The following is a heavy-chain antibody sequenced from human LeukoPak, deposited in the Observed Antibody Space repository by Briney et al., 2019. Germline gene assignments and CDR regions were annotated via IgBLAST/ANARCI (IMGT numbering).Heavy chain of an antibody. J-gene: IGHJ4*02. V-gene: IGHV1-2*02. Sequence: ASVKVSCKASGYTFTSYDINWVRQAPGQGLEWMGWINPNSGGTNYAQKFQGRVTMTRDTSISTAYMELSRLRSDDTAVYYCARTHDSSSPEYFDYWGQGTLVTVSS. CDR1: GYTFTSYD. CDR2: INPNSGGT. D-gene: IGHD6-6*01. CDR3: ARTHDSSSPEYFDY.